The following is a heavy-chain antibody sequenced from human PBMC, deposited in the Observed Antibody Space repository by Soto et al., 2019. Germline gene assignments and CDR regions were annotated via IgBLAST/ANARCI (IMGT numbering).Heavy chain of an antibody. CDR3: ARPRTGNGAFDI. CDR1: GGSSSTTTYN. CDR2: IYYTGST. D-gene: IGHD1-1*01. V-gene: IGHV4-39*01. Sequence: QLQLQESGPGLVKPSETLSLTCSVSGGSSSTTTYNWGWIRQPPGKGLEWIGGIYYTGSTYYNPSLKSRVTISVDTSKNQFSLKLSSVTAADTAVYYCARPRTGNGAFDIWGQGTLVTVSS. J-gene: IGHJ3*02.